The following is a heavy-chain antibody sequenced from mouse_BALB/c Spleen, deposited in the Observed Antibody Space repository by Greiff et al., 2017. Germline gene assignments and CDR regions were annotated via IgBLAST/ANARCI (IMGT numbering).Heavy chain of an antibody. CDR3: TRGNYEGYAMDY. D-gene: IGHD2-1*01. CDR1: GYSFTSYW. Sequence: VQLQQSGTVLARPGVSVKMSCKASGYSFTSYWMHWVKQRPGQGLEWIGAIYPGNSDTSYNQKFKGKAKLTAVTSASTAYMELSSLTNEDSAVYYCTRGNYEGYAMDYWGQGTSVTVSS. J-gene: IGHJ4*01. V-gene: IGHV1-5*01. CDR2: IYPGNSDT.